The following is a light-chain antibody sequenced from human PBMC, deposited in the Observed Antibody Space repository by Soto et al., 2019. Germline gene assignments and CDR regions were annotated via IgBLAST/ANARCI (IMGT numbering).Light chain of an antibody. V-gene: IGLV1-40*01. CDR2: GND. CDR1: GSNIGAGYD. Sequence: QSVLTQPPSVSAAPGQRVTISCSGSGSNIGAGYDVHWYQQFPGTAPKLLIYGNDNRPSGVPDRFSGSKSDTSASLAVTGLQAEDEADYYCQSYDSGLSAVLFGGGTKLTVL. CDR3: QSYDSGLSAVL. J-gene: IGLJ2*01.